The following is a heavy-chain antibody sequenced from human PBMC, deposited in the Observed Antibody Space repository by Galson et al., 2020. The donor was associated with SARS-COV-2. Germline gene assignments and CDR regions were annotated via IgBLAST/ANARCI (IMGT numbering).Heavy chain of an antibody. D-gene: IGHD6-19*01. CDR1: GYSFTGYY. V-gene: IGHV1-2*02. CDR2: INPNNGGT. J-gene: IGHJ6*03. CDR3: ARDPVAGAYYYYSMDV. Sequence: GESLKISCKASGYSFTGYYLHWVRQAPGQGLEWMGWINPNNGGTNYAQKFQGRVTMTRDTSISTAYMELRRLRSDDTAVYYCARDPVAGAYYYYSMDVWGKGTTVTVSS.